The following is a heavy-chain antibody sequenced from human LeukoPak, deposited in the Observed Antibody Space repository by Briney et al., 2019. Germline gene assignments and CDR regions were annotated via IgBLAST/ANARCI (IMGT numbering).Heavy chain of an antibody. V-gene: IGHV3-23*01. Sequence: PGGSLRFSCAAPGIFFSNYARSGVQLTAASRQEWVSNLRGDTEPFYADYATGRLTISRDDSRNRVYVQLNNMRVENTARYYCAKASWVYDADAVWWGEGTLVTVSS. CDR2: LRGDTEP. CDR1: GIFFSNYA. J-gene: IGHJ4*02. CDR3: AKASWVYDADAVW. D-gene: IGHD3-3*01.